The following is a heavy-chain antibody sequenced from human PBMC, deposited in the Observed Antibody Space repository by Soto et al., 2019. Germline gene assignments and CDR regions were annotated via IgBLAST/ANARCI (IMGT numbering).Heavy chain of an antibody. Sequence: AESLNISCNGSGYTFTNYWIGWVRQMPGKGLEWMGIIYPGDSDTKYNPSFQGQVTISADKSITTTYLQWSSLKASDTAIYYCAASIFYYGMDVWGQGTTVTVSS. V-gene: IGHV5-51*01. CDR1: GYTFTNYW. CDR3: AASIFYYGMDV. J-gene: IGHJ6*02. CDR2: IYPGDSDT.